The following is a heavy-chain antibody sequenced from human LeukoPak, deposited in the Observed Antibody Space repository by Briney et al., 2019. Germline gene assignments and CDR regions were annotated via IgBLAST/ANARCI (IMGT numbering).Heavy chain of an antibody. V-gene: IGHV4-34*01. CDR3: ARQGADSSGWTFDY. CDR1: GFTFSSYW. J-gene: IGHJ4*02. D-gene: IGHD6-19*01. CDR2: INQSGRT. Sequence: GSLRLSCAASGFTFSSYWMSWVRQAPGKGLEWIGEINQSGRTNCNPSLESRVTILIDTSKNQFSLKLSSVTAADTAMYYCARQGADSSGWTFDYWGQGTLVTVSS.